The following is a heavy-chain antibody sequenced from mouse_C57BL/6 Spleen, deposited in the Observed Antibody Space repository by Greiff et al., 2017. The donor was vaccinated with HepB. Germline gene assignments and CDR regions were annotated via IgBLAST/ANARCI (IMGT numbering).Heavy chain of an antibody. J-gene: IGHJ1*03. CDR1: GYAFSSSW. D-gene: IGHD1-1*01. CDR2: IYPGDGDT. V-gene: IGHV1-82*01. Sequence: VQLVESGPELVKPGASVKISCKASGYAFSSSWMNWVKQRPGKGLEWIGRIYPGDGDTNYNGKFKGKATLTADKSSSTAYMQISSLTSEDSAVYFCARPYYGSSYDWYFDVWGTGTTVTVSS. CDR3: ARPYYGSSYDWYFDV.